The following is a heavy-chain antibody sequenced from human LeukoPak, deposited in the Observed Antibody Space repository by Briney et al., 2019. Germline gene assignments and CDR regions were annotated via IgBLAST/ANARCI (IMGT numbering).Heavy chain of an antibody. V-gene: IGHV3-21*01. Sequence: GGSLRLSCAASGFTFSSYSMNWVRQAPGKGLEWVSSISSSSSYIYYADSVKGRFTISRDNAKNSLYLQMNSLRAEDTAVYYCARVDGSGSYYNKHIPYFDYWGQGTLVTVSS. CDR3: ARVDGSGSYYNKHIPYFDY. J-gene: IGHJ4*02. D-gene: IGHD3-10*01. CDR2: ISSSSSYI. CDR1: GFTFSSYS.